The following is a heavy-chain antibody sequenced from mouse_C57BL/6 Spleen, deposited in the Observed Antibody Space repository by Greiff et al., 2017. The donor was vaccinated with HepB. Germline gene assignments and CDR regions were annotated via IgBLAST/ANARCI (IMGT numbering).Heavy chain of an antibody. V-gene: IGHV1-22*01. D-gene: IGHD1-1*01. J-gene: IGHJ1*03. Sequence: EVQRVESGPELVKPGASVKMSCKASGYTFTDYNMHWVKQSHGKSLEWIGYINPNNGGTSYNQKFKGKATLTVNKSSSTAYMELRSLTSEDSAVYYCASCYYYGSSFYWYFDVWGTGTTVTVSS. CDR3: ASCYYYGSSFYWYFDV. CDR1: GYTFTDYN. CDR2: INPNNGGT.